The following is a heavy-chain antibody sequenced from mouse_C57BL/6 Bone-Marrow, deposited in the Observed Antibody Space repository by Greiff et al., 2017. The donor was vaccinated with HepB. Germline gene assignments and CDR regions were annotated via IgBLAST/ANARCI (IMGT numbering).Heavy chain of an antibody. CDR3: ARGVLRSRSLFAY. D-gene: IGHD1-1*01. Sequence: EVQLVESGGDLVKPGGSLKPSCAASGFTFSSYGMSWVRQTPDKRLEWVATISSGGSYTYYPDSVKGRFTISRDNAKNTLYLQMSSLKSEDTAMYYCARGVLRSRSLFAYWGQGTLVTVSA. V-gene: IGHV5-6*01. J-gene: IGHJ3*01. CDR1: GFTFSSYG. CDR2: ISSGGSYT.